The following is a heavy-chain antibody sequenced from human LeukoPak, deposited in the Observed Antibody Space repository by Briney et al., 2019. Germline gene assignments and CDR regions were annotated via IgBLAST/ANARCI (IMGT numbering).Heavy chain of an antibody. V-gene: IGHV3-21*01. J-gene: IGHJ4*02. CDR3: ARDLGCCSSTSCYRYYFDY. CDR1: GFTFSSYS. Sequence: KPGGSLRLSCAASGFTFSSYSMNWVRQAPGKGLEWVSSISSSSSYIYYADSVKGRFTISRDNAKNSLYLQMNSLRAEDTAVYYCARDLGCCSSTSCYRYYFDYWGQGTLVTVSS. CDR2: ISSSSSYI. D-gene: IGHD2-2*02.